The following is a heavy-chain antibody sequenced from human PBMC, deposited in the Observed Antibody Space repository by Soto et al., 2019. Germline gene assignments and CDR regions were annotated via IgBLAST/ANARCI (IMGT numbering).Heavy chain of an antibody. Sequence: ASVKVSCKASGYTFPTYGISWVRQAPGQGLEWMGWITPYNGNTNYAQKFQGRVTMTTDTSTSTAYMELRTLRSDDTAVYYCARDRRDFTQYFDYWGQGTLVTVSS. V-gene: IGHV1-18*04. CDR1: GYTFPTYG. J-gene: IGHJ4*02. D-gene: IGHD2-21*02. CDR2: ITPYNGNT. CDR3: ARDRRDFTQYFDY.